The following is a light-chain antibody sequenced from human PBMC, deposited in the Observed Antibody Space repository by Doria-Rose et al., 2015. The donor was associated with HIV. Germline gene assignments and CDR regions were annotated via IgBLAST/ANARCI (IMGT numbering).Light chain of an antibody. CDR3: HQYGTSWT. CDR1: QSFSSTY. CDR2: DGS. V-gene: IGKV3-20*01. Sequence: TQSPGTLSLSPGERATLSCRASQSFSSTYLAWYQQEPGQAPSLLIYDGSTSATGIPDRFSASRSGTDFTLTINRLEPEDFALYYCHQYGTSWTFGQGTKVEI. J-gene: IGKJ1*01.